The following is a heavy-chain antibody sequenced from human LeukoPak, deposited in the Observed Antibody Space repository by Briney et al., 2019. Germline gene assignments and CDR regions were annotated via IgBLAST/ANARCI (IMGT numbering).Heavy chain of an antibody. Sequence: ASVKVSCKVSGYTLTELSMRWVRQAPGKGLEWMGGFDPEDGETIYAQKFQGRVTMTEDTSTDTAYMELSSLRSEDTAVYYCATNPGGATGAFDIWGQGTMVTVSS. CDR2: FDPEDGET. CDR1: GYTLTELS. J-gene: IGHJ3*02. D-gene: IGHD1-26*01. CDR3: ATNPGGATGAFDI. V-gene: IGHV1-24*01.